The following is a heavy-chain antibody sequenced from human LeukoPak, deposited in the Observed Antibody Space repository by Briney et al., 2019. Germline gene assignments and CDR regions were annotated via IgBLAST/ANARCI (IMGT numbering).Heavy chain of an antibody. V-gene: IGHV3-9*01. D-gene: IGHD4-17*01. Sequence: GGSLRLSCAASGFTFDDYAMHWVRQAPGKGLEWVSGISWNSGSIGYADSVKGRFTISRDNAKNSLYLQMNSLRAEDTALYYCAADYGDYGSKFDYWGQGTLVTVSS. CDR1: GFTFDDYA. CDR2: ISWNSGSI. J-gene: IGHJ4*02. CDR3: AADYGDYGSKFDY.